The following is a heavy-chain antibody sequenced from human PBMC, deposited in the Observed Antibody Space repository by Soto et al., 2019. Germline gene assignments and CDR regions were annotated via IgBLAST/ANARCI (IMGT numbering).Heavy chain of an antibody. Sequence: QVQLQQWGAGLLKPSETLSLTCAVYGGSFSGYYWSWIRQPPGKGLEWIGEINHSGSTNYNPSLKSRVTLSVDTSKNQFSLKLSSVTAADTAVYYCARGRATVTTRAYKKGPYYFDYWGQGTLVTVSS. CDR2: INHSGST. CDR1: GGSFSGYY. D-gene: IGHD4-4*01. J-gene: IGHJ4*02. V-gene: IGHV4-34*01. CDR3: ARGRATVTTRAYKKGPYYFDY.